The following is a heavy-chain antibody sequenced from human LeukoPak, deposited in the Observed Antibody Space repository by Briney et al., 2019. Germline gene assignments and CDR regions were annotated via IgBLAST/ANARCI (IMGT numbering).Heavy chain of an antibody. D-gene: IGHD3-22*01. V-gene: IGHV1-69*13. Sequence: GASVKVSCKASGGTFSSYAISWVRQAPGQGLEWMGGIIPIFGTANYAQKFQGRVTITADESTSTAYMELSSLRSEDTAVYYCARDLYYYDSSGTWGQGTLVTVPS. J-gene: IGHJ5*02. CDR1: GGTFSSYA. CDR3: ARDLYYYDSSGT. CDR2: IIPIFGTA.